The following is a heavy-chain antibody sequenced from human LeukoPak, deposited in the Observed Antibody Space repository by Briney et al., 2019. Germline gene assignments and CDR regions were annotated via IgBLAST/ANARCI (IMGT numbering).Heavy chain of an antibody. V-gene: IGHV4-4*07. Sequence: SETLSLTCTVSGASISNYYWSWIRQPAGKGLEWIGRIYTSASTNYNPSLKSRVTMSVDTSKSQFSLRLTSVTAADTAVYYCAREELVANYFDYWGQGTLVTVSS. CDR2: IYTSAST. CDR3: AREELVANYFDY. J-gene: IGHJ4*02. CDR1: GASISNYY. D-gene: IGHD5-12*01.